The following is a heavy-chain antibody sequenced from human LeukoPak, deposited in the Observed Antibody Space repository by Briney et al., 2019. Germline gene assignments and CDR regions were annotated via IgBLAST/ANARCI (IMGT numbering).Heavy chain of an antibody. V-gene: IGHV1-69*05. CDR3: ARVGYSSGYFDY. D-gene: IGHD5-18*01. CDR1: GGTFISYA. CDR2: IIPIFGTA. J-gene: IGHJ4*02. Sequence: GSSVKVSCKASGGTFISYAISWVRQAPGQGLEWMGRIIPIFGTANYAQKFQGRVTITTDESTSTAYMELSSLRSEDTAVYYCARVGYSSGYFDYWGQGTLVTVSS.